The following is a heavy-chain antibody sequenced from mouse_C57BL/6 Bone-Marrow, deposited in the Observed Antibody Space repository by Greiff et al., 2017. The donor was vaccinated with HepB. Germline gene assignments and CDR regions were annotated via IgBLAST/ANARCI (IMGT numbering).Heavy chain of an antibody. D-gene: IGHD3-1*01. V-gene: IGHV5-4*03. CDR1: GFTFSSYA. CDR3: ARGGYGAIDY. J-gene: IGHJ4*01. CDR2: ISDGGSYT. Sequence: EVMLVESGGGLVKPGGSLKLSCAASGFTFSSYAMSWVRQTPEKRLEWVATISDGGSYTYYPDNVKGRFTISRDNAKNNLYLQMSHLKSEDTAMYYCARGGYGAIDYWGQGTSVTVSS.